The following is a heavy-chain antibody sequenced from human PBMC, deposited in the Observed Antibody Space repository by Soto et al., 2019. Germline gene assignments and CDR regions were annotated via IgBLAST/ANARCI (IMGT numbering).Heavy chain of an antibody. J-gene: IGHJ6*02. CDR1: GFTYSSYA. D-gene: IGHD2-2*01. Sequence: PGGSLRLSCAASGFTYSSYAMSWVRQAPGKGLEWVSAISGSGGSTYYADSVKGRFTISRDNSKNTLYLQMNSLRAEDTAVYYCAKDLVAGGYCSSTSCPNWWHYYGMDVWGQGTTVTVSS. V-gene: IGHV3-23*01. CDR3: AKDLVAGGYCSSTSCPNWWHYYGMDV. CDR2: ISGSGGST.